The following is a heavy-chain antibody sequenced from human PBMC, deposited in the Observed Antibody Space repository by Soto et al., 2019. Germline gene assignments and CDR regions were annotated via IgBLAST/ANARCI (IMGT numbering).Heavy chain of an antibody. J-gene: IGHJ3*02. V-gene: IGHV1-69*06. CDR2: IIPIFGTA. CDR3: AGLGGGGSSAAFDI. Sequence: QVQLVQSGAEVKKPGSSVKVSCKASGGTFSSYAISWVRQAPGQGLEWMGGIIPIFGTANYAQKFQGRVTITADKSTSTAYMELSSRRSEDTAVYYCAGLGGGGSSAAFDIGGQGTMVTVSS. CDR1: GGTFSSYA. D-gene: IGHD2-15*01.